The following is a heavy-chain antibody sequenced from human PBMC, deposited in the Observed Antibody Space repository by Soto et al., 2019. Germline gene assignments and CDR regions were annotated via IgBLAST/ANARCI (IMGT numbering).Heavy chain of an antibody. V-gene: IGHV3-33*01. CDR2: IWYDGSNK. D-gene: IGHD6-6*01. Sequence: QVQLVESGGGVVQPGRSLRLSCAASGFTFSSYGMHWVRQAPGKGLEWVAVIWYDGSNKYYSDSVKGRFTISRDNSNNTLYLQMNSLRAEDTAVYYCARDLVKYPARRGYFDYWGQGTLVTVSS. CDR3: ARDLVKYPARRGYFDY. CDR1: GFTFSSYG. J-gene: IGHJ4*02.